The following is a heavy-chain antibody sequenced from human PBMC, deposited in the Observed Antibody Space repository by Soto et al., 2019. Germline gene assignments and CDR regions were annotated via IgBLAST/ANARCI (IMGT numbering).Heavy chain of an antibody. Sequence: GESLKISCKGSGYSFTSYWIGWVRQMPGKGLEWMGIIYPGDSDTRYSPSFQGQVTISADKSISTAYLQWSSLKASDTAMYYCARARDYGGNPAPLDYWGQGTLVTVSS. V-gene: IGHV5-51*01. D-gene: IGHD4-17*01. CDR1: GYSFTSYW. J-gene: IGHJ4*02. CDR2: IYPGDSDT. CDR3: ARARDYGGNPAPLDY.